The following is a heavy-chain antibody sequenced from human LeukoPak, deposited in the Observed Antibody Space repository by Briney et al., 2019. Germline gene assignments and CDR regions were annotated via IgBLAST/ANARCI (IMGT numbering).Heavy chain of an antibody. V-gene: IGHV1-69*13. Sequence: SVKVSCKASGGTFSSYAISWVRQAPGQGLEWMGGIIPIFGTANYAQKFQGRVTITADESTSTAYMELSRLRSEDTAVYYCAQQPYYYDSSGYYPFDYWGQGTLVTVSS. CDR2: IIPIFGTA. D-gene: IGHD3-22*01. CDR3: AQQPYYYDSSGYYPFDY. J-gene: IGHJ4*02. CDR1: GGTFSSYA.